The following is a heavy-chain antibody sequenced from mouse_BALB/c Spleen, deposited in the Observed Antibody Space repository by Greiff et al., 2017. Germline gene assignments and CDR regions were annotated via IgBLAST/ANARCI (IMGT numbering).Heavy chain of an antibody. CDR2: IDPETDGT. CDR3: TRREYDYVPFAY. D-gene: IGHD2-4*01. V-gene: IGHV1-15*01. CDR1: GYTFTDYE. J-gene: IGHJ3*01. Sequence: VQLQQSGAELVRPGASVTLSCKASGYTFTDYEMHWVKQTPVHGLEWIGAIDPETDGTAYNQKFKGKATLTADKSSSTAYMELRSLTSEDSAVYYCTRREYDYVPFAYWGQGTLVTVSA.